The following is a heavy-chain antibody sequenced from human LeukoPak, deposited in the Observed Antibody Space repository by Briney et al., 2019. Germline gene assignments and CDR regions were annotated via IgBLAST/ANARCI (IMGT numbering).Heavy chain of an antibody. CDR2: IYTSGST. Sequence: NASETLSLTCTVSGGSISSGSYYWSWIRQPAGKGLEWIGRIYTSGSTNYNPSLKKRVTISVDTSKNQFSMKLSSVTAAETAVYYCARVRGFGVVIIPVNLDRCYMDVWGKGTTVTVSS. CDR1: GGSISSGSYY. J-gene: IGHJ6*03. D-gene: IGHD3-3*01. CDR3: ARVRGFGVVIIPVNLDRCYMDV. V-gene: IGHV4-61*02.